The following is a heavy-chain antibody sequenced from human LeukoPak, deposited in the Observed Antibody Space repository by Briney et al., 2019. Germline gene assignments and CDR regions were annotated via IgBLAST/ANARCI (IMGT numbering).Heavy chain of an antibody. Sequence: GGSLRLSCADSGGTFSGYAMRWGRQAPGKGLEWVAVISYDGSNKYYADSVKGRFTISRDNSRNTLYLQMNSLRAEDTAVYFCATDRAVVTMFGVVGYWGQSTLVTVSS. J-gene: IGHJ1*01. CDR1: GGTFSGYA. CDR3: ATDRAVVTMFGVVGY. V-gene: IGHV3-30*04. D-gene: IGHD3-3*01. CDR2: ISYDGSNK.